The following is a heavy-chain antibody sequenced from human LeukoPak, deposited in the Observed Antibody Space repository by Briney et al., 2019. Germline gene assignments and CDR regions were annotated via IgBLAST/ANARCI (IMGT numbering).Heavy chain of an antibody. J-gene: IGHJ4*02. D-gene: IGHD3-22*01. CDR2: INSDGSST. V-gene: IGHV3-74*01. CDR1: GFTFSSYW. Sequence: PGGSRRLSCAASGFTFSSYWMHWVRQAPGKGLVWVSRINSDGSSTSYADSVKGRFTISRDNAKNTLYLQMNSLRAEDTAVYYCARVSDGYYDSSGYPDYWGQGTLVTVS. CDR3: ARVSDGYYDSSGYPDY.